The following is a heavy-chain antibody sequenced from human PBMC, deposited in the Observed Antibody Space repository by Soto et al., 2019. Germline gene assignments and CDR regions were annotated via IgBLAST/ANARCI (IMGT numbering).Heavy chain of an antibody. J-gene: IGHJ6*02. CDR3: ARDRQQLYSYYYGMDV. D-gene: IGHD6-13*01. CDR2: IYSGGST. Sequence: GGSLRLSCAASGFTVSSNYMSWVRQAPGKGLEWVSVIYSGGSTYYADSVKGRFTISRDNSKNTLYLQMNSLRAEDTAVYYCARDRQQLYSYYYGMDVWGQGTTVTV. CDR1: GFTVSSNY. V-gene: IGHV3-53*01.